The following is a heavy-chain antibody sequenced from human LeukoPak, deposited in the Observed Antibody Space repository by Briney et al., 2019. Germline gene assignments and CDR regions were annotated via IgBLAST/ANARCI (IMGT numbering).Heavy chain of an antibody. CDR3: AKVQWAAAALGHFDY. CDR1: GFTFSSYA. V-gene: IGHV3-23*01. CDR2: ISGSGGST. Sequence: PGGSLRLSCAASGFTFSSYAMSWVRQAPGKGLEWVSAISGSGGSTYCADSVKGRFTISRDNSKNTLYLQMNSLRAEDTAVYYCAKVQWAAAALGHFDYWGQGTLVTVSS. D-gene: IGHD6-13*01. J-gene: IGHJ4*02.